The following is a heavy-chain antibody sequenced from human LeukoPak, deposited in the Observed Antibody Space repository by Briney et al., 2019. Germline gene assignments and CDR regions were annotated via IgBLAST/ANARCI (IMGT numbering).Heavy chain of an antibody. CDR2: IYYSGST. D-gene: IGHD6-19*01. CDR3: ARGSPRYSSGWIDY. Sequence: SETLSLTCTVAGGSISSYYWSWIRQPPGKGLEWIGYIYYSGSTNYNPSLKSRVTISVDTSKNQFSLKLSSVTAADTALYYCARGSPRYSSGWIDYWGQGTLLTVSS. V-gene: IGHV4-59*01. CDR1: GGSISSYY. J-gene: IGHJ4*02.